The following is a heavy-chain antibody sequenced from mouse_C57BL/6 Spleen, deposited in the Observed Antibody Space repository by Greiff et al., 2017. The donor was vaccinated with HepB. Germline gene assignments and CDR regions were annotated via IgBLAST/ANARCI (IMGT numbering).Heavy chain of an antibody. D-gene: IGHD2-5*01. CDR2: INPGSGGT. V-gene: IGHV1-54*01. CDR3: ARSGYSNYYFDY. CDR1: GYAFTNYL. Sequence: VQLQQSGAELVRPGTSVKVSCKASGYAFTNYLIEWVKQRPGQGLEWIGVINPGSGGTNYNEKFKGKATLTADKSSSTAYMQLSSLTSEDSAVYVCARSGYSNYYFDYWGQGTTLTVSS. J-gene: IGHJ2*01.